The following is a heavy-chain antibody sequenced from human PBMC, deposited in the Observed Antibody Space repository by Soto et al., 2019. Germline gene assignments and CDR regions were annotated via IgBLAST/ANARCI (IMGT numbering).Heavy chain of an antibody. D-gene: IGHD2-15*01. CDR2: IGDSGDGT. V-gene: IGHV3-23*01. CDR3: ARLRAFRASYFNY. Sequence: GGSLRLSCAASGFPFSSYAVSWVRQAPGQGLEWVSLIGDSGDGTYYADSVKGRFTLSSDNSTNTRYPQITRLSAEDPAVSYCARLRAFRASYFNYWGPGTLVTGAS. J-gene: IGHJ4*02. CDR1: GFPFSSYA.